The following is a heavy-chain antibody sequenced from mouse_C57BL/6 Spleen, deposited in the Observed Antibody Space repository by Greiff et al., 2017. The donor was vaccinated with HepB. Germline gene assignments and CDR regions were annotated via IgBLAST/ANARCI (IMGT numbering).Heavy chain of an antibody. V-gene: IGHV1-81*01. CDR1: GYTFTSYG. D-gene: IGHD2-5*01. J-gene: IGHJ4*01. CDR3: ARKRNYSNLYYAMDY. CDR2: IYPRSGNT. Sequence: QVTLKESGAELARPGASVKLSCKASGYTFTSYGISWVKQRTGQGLEWIGEIYPRSGNTYYNEKFKGKATLTADKSSSTAYMELRSLTSEDSAVYFCARKRNYSNLYYAMDYWGQGTSVTVSS.